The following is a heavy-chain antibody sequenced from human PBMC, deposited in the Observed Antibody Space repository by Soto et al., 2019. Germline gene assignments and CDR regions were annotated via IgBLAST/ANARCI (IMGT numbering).Heavy chain of an antibody. J-gene: IGHJ4*02. V-gene: IGHV3-9*01. CDR1: GFTFDDYA. CDR2: ISWNSGSI. D-gene: IGHD6-13*01. Sequence: GGSLRLSCAASGFTFDDYAMHWVRQAPGKGLEWVSGISWNSGSIGYADSVKGRFTISRDNAKNSLYLQMNSLRAEDTALYYCAKDRLSSWYYFDYWGQGTLVTVSS. CDR3: AKDRLSSWYYFDY.